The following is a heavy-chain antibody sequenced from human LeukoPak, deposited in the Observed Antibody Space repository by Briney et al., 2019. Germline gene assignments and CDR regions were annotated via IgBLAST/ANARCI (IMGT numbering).Heavy chain of an antibody. Sequence: GGSLRLSCAASGFTFSSYAMSWVRQAPGKGLEWVSAISGSGGSTYYADSVKGRFTISRDNSKNTLYLQMNSLRAEDTAVYYCAKGPDIVVVPAAITTGAGTTFDYWGQGTLVTVSS. CDR3: AKGPDIVVVPAAITTGAGTTFDY. CDR1: GFTFSSYA. D-gene: IGHD2-2*02. V-gene: IGHV3-23*01. CDR2: ISGSGGST. J-gene: IGHJ4*02.